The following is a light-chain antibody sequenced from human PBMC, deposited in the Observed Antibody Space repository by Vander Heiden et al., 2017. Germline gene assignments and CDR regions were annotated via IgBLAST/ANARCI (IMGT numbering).Light chain of an antibody. CDR3: QQYNSYPGT. CDR2: KAS. V-gene: IGKV1-5*03. J-gene: IGKJ1*01. CDR1: QSISSW. Sequence: DIQMTLSPSTLSASVGDTVTIPCRASQSISSWLAWYQQKPGKAPKLLIYKASSLESGVPARFSGSGSGTEFTLTISSLQPDDFATYYCQQYNSYPGTFGQGTKVEIK.